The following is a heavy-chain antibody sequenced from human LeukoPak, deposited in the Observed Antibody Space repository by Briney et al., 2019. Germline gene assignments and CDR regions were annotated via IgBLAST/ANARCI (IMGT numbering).Heavy chain of an antibody. J-gene: IGHJ4*02. Sequence: ASLKVSCKASGYTFTGYYMHWVRQAPGQGLEWMGWINPNSGGTNYAQKFQGRITMTRDTSISTAYMELSRLGSDDTAVYYCARVGTGFGEFGYWGQGTLVTVSS. CDR2: INPNSGGT. V-gene: IGHV1-2*02. D-gene: IGHD3-10*01. CDR1: GYTFTGYY. CDR3: ARVGTGFGEFGY.